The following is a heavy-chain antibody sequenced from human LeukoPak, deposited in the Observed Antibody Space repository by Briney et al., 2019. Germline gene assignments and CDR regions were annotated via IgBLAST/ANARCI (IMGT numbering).Heavy chain of an antibody. CDR2: IHYSGST. CDR1: GGSISSGNYY. D-gene: IGHD2-21*02. J-gene: IGHJ4*02. Sequence: PSETLSLTCTVSGGSISSGNYYYSWIRQHPGKGLEWIGYIHYSGSTYYNPSLKTRVTMSVDTSKTQFSLNLSSVAAADTAVYYCATSLRGASDXWXQGTLVTVSS. CDR3: ATSLRGASDX. V-gene: IGHV4-31*03.